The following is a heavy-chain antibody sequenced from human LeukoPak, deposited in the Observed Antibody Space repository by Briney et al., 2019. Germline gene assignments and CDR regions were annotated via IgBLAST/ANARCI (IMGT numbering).Heavy chain of an antibody. Sequence: GGSLRLSCAASGFTFSSYSMNWVRQAPGKGLEWASYISSSSSTIYYADSVKGRFTISRDNAKNSLYLQMNSLRAEDTAVYYCAAEDGSGSSFDYWGQGTLVTVSS. CDR3: AAEDGSGSSFDY. J-gene: IGHJ4*02. CDR2: ISSSSSTI. D-gene: IGHD3-10*01. CDR1: GFTFSSYS. V-gene: IGHV3-48*01.